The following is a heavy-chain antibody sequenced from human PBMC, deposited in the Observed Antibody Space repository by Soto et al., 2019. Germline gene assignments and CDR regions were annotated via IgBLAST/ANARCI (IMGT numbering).Heavy chain of an antibody. V-gene: IGHV3-21*04. CDR2: ISSSSSYI. Sequence: PGGSLRLSCAASGFTFSSYSMNWVRQAPGKGLEWVSSISSSSSYIYYADSVKGRFTISRDNSKNTLYLQMNSLRAEDTAVYYCAKDRVKFFTSSSWYDWFDPWGQGTLVTVSS. CDR3: AKDRVKFFTSSSWYDWFDP. J-gene: IGHJ5*02. CDR1: GFTFSSYS. D-gene: IGHD6-13*01.